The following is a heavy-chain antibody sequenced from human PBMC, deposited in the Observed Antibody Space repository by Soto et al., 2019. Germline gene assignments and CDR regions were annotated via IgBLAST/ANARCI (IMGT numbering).Heavy chain of an antibody. D-gene: IGHD5-12*01. CDR2: ISYDGSNK. V-gene: IGHV3-30*18. CDR3: AKSTYNGYPFDF. Sequence: QVQLVESGGGVVQPGRSLRLSCAASGFTFSSYGMHWVRQAPGKGLEWVAVISYDGSNKYYADSVKGRFTITRDNSKSPLYLQINTLRAEDTAVYYCAKSTYNGYPFDFWGQGTLVTVSS. J-gene: IGHJ4*02. CDR1: GFTFSSYG.